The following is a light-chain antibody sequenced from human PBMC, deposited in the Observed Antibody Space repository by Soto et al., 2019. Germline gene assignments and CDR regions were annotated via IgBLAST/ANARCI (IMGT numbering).Light chain of an antibody. CDR3: SSYTINGVGV. CDR1: DSDVGGYNY. J-gene: IGLJ2*01. CDR2: DVS. V-gene: IGLV2-14*03. Sequence: QSALTQPASVSGSPGQSITISCTGTDSDVGGYNYVSWYQHHPGNAPKVMIYDVSNRPSGVSNRFSGSKSGNTASLIISGLQAEDEPDYYCSSYTINGVGVFGGGTQLTVL.